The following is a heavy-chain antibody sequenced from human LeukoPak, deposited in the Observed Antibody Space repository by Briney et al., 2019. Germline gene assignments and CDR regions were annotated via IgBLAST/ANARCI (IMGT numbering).Heavy chain of an antibody. Sequence: SETLSLTCTVSGGSVSSGSYYWSWIRQPPGKGLGWIGYIYYSGSTNYNPSLKSRVTISVDTSKNQFSLKLSSVTAADTAVYYCARTDAVYDILTGYYPYYFDYWGQGTLVTVSS. CDR3: ARTDAVYDILTGYYPYYFDY. CDR2: IYYSGST. V-gene: IGHV4-61*01. J-gene: IGHJ4*02. CDR1: GGSVSSGSYY. D-gene: IGHD3-9*01.